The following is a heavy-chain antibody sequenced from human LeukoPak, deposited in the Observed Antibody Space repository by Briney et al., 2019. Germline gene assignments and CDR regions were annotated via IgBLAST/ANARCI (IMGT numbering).Heavy chain of an antibody. CDR1: GYSITSAYC. Sequence: SETLSLTCTVSGYSITSAYCWGWIRQPPGKGLEWIGSFFLKGSTYYNPSLKSRVTISVDTSKNQFSLTLSSVTAADTAVYYCARVARCTSCFDVDYWGQGTLVTVSS. CDR3: ARVARCTSCFDVDY. V-gene: IGHV4-38-2*02. D-gene: IGHD2-2*01. CDR2: FFLKGST. J-gene: IGHJ4*02.